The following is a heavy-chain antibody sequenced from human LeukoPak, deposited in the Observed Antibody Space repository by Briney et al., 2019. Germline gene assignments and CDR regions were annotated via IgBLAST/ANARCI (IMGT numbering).Heavy chain of an antibody. Sequence: PSETLSLTCTLSSGSLSSSYWSWIRQPAGKGLEWIGRIYTSGSTNYNPSLKSRVTMSVDTSKNQFSLKLSSVTAADTAVYYCARASLDYDSSGYYPFDYWGQGTLVTVSS. J-gene: IGHJ4*02. CDR1: SGSLSSSY. D-gene: IGHD3-22*01. CDR2: IYTSGST. CDR3: ARASLDYDSSGYYPFDY. V-gene: IGHV4-4*07.